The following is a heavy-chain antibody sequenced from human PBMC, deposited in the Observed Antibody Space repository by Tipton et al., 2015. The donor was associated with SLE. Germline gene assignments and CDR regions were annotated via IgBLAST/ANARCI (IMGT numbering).Heavy chain of an antibody. D-gene: IGHD3-22*01. CDR1: GGSISSHY. CDR3: AREGDSSGSDY. CDR2: IYYSGST. Sequence: TLSLTCTVSGGSISSHYWSWIRQPPGKGLEWIGYIYYSGSTNYNPSLKSRVTISVDTSKNQFSLKLSSVTAADTAVYYCAREGDSSGSDYWGQGTLVTVSS. V-gene: IGHV4-59*11. J-gene: IGHJ4*02.